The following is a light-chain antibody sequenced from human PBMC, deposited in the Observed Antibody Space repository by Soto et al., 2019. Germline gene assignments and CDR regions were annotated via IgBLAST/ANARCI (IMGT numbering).Light chain of an antibody. CDR1: SGHNSYA. J-gene: IGLJ2*01. V-gene: IGLV4-69*01. Sequence: QLVRTQSPSASASLGASVKLTCTLSSGHNSYAIAWHQQQPEKGPRYLMKFNSDGSHSKGDGIPDRFSGSSSGAERYLTISSLQSEDEADYYCQTWGTGIVVFGGGTKVTVL. CDR2: FNSDGSH. CDR3: QTWGTGIVV.